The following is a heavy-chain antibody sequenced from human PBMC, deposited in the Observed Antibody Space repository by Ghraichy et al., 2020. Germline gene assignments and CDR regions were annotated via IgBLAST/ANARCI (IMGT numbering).Heavy chain of an antibody. J-gene: IGHJ5*02. CDR1: GGSFSNYY. CDR3: ARGWALGWFDP. Sequence: SETLSLTCAVSGGSFSNYYWSWIRQPPGKGLEWIGDINHSESTDYNPSLKSRVTILVDTSKNQFSLRLRSVTAADTAVYYCARGWALGWFDPWGQGTLVTVSS. D-gene: IGHD3-10*01. CDR2: INHSEST. V-gene: IGHV4-34*01.